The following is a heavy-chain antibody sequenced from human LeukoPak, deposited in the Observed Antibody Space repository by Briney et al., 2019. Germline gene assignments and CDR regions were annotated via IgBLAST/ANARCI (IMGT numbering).Heavy chain of an antibody. J-gene: IGHJ4*02. Sequence: PGGSLRLSCAASGFTFSNYWMSWVRQAPGKGLEWLANINQDGSEMYYVDSVKGRFTISRDNAKNSLSLQMNSLRAEDTAVYYCARDKIVGATHFDYWGQGTLVTVSS. V-gene: IGHV3-7*01. D-gene: IGHD1-26*01. CDR2: INQDGSEM. CDR1: GFTFSNYW. CDR3: ARDKIVGATHFDY.